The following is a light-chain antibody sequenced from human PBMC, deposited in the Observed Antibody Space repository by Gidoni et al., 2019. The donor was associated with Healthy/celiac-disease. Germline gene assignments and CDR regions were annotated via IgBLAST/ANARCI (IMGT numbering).Light chain of an antibody. Sequence: IVLTQSPATLSSSPGERATLSCRASQSVSSYLAWYQQKPGKAPRLLIYDASNRATGIPARFSGSGSGTDFTLTISSLEPDDFAVYYCQQRSNLLTFGGGTKVEIK. CDR1: QSVSSY. CDR2: DAS. V-gene: IGKV3-11*01. CDR3: QQRSNLLT. J-gene: IGKJ4*01.